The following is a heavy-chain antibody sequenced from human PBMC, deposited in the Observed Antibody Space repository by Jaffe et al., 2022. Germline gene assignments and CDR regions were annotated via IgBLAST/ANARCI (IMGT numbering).Heavy chain of an antibody. V-gene: IGHV4-61*02. D-gene: IGHD3-9*01. CDR2: IYTSGST. Sequence: QVQLQESGPGLVKPSQTLSLTCTVSGGSISSGSYYWSWIRQPAGKGLEWIGRIYTSGSTNYNPSLKSRVTISVDTSKNQFSLKLSSVTAADTAVYYCARDVFGDILTGYYFSYYMDVWGKGTTVTVSS. CDR3: ARDVFGDILTGYYFSYYMDV. J-gene: IGHJ6*03. CDR1: GGSISSGSYY.